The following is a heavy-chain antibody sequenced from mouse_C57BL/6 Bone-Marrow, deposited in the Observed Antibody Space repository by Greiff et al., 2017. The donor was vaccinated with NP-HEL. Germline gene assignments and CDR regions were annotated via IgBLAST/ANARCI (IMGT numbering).Heavy chain of an antibody. J-gene: IGHJ4*01. Sequence: EVKLMESGPGMVKPSQSLSLTCTVTGYSITSGYDWHWIRHFPGNKLEWMGYISYSGSTNYNPSLKSRISITHDTSKNHFFLKLNSVTTEDTATYYCARPHILYSNYVMDYWGQGTSVTVSS. D-gene: IGHD2-5*01. CDR1: GYSITSGYD. CDR3: ARPHILYSNYVMDY. V-gene: IGHV3-1*01. CDR2: ISYSGST.